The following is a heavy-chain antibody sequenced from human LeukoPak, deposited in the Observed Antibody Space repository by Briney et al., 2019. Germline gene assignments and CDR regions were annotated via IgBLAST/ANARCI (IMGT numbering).Heavy chain of an antibody. J-gene: IGHJ6*02. CDR3: AREMVEMATFHYYYGMDV. CDR2: IYSGGSA. CDR1: GFTVSSNY. D-gene: IGHD5-24*01. Sequence: GGSLRLSCAASGFTVSSNYMSWVRQAPGKGLEWVSVIYSGGSAYYADSVKGRFTISRDNSNNTLYLQMNSLRAEDTAVYYCAREMVEMATFHYYYGMDVWGQGTTVTVSS. V-gene: IGHV3-66*02.